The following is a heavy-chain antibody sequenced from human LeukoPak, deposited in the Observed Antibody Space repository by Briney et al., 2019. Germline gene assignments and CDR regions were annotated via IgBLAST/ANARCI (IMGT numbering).Heavy chain of an antibody. Sequence: GGSLRLSCAASGFTFSSYAMHWVRQAPGKGLEWVAVISYDGSNKYYADSVKGRFTISRDNSKNTLYLQMNSLRAEDTAVYYCAKGGVTPGYYYYGMDVWGQGTTVTVSS. CDR2: ISYDGSNK. CDR1: GFTFSSYA. J-gene: IGHJ6*02. V-gene: IGHV3-30-3*01. D-gene: IGHD2-21*02. CDR3: AKGGVTPGYYYYGMDV.